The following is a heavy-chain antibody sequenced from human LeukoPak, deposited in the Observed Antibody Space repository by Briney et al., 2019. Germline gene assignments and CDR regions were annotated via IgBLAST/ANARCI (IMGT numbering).Heavy chain of an antibody. V-gene: IGHV3-7*01. J-gene: IGHJ5*02. CDR2: KQDGSEK. CDR3: AKDAYTNRWFAGRFDP. D-gene: IGHD2-2*02. Sequence: KQDGSEKYYVDSVKGRFTISRDNSKNTLYLQMNSLRPDDTAVYYCAKDAYTNRWFAGRFDPWGQGTLVTVSS.